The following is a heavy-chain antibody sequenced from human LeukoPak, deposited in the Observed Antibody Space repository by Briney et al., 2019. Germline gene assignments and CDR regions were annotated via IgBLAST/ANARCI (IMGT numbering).Heavy chain of an antibody. D-gene: IGHD6-19*01. V-gene: IGHV3-74*01. J-gene: IGHJ3*02. CDR1: GFTFSSYW. Sequence: GGSLRLSCAASGFTFSSYWMHWVRQAPGKGLVWVSRINSDVSTTTYADSVKGRFTISRDNAKNTLYLQMNSLRAEDTAVYYCARRGAVANAFDIWGLGTMVTVSS. CDR3: ARRGAVANAFDI. CDR2: INSDVSTT.